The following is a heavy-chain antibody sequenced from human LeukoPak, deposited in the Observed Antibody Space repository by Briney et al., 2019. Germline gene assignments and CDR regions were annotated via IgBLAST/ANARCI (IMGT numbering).Heavy chain of an antibody. CDR2: LSYSGGST. J-gene: IGHJ6*02. CDR3: AGYTLV. Sequence: GGARRLSCEASGFTFSNYAMSWVRQAPGKGLEGVSGLSYSGGSTYYADSVKGRFTISRDNFKNTLYLQMNSLRAEDTAVYYCAGYTLVWGQGTTVTVSS. CDR1: GFTFSNYA. V-gene: IGHV3-23*01. D-gene: IGHD5-24*01.